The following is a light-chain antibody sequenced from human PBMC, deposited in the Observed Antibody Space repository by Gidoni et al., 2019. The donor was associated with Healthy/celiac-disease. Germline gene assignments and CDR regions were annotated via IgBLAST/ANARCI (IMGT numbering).Light chain of an antibody. Sequence: QSALTQPAPVSGSPGQSITISCTGTRSDVGGYNYVSWYQPHPGKAPKLMIYDVSNRPSGVSNRFSGSKSGNTASLTISGLQAEDEADYYCSSYTSSSKVFGTGTKVTVL. CDR1: RSDVGGYNY. J-gene: IGLJ1*01. V-gene: IGLV2-14*03. CDR3: SSYTSSSKV. CDR2: DVS.